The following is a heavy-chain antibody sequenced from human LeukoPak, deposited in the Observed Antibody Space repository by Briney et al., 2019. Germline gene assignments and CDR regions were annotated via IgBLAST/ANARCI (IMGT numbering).Heavy chain of an antibody. CDR2: INPNSGGT. D-gene: IGHD3-22*01. CDR3: AREGDYYDSSGYSGIYYFDY. V-gene: IGHV1-2*02. J-gene: IGHJ4*02. Sequence: ASVKVSCKASGYTFTGYFMHWVRQAPGQGVEWRGWINPNSGGTNYAQKFQGRVTMTRDTSISTAYMELSRLRSDDTAVYYCAREGDYYDSSGYSGIYYFDYWGQGTLVTVSS. CDR1: GYTFTGYF.